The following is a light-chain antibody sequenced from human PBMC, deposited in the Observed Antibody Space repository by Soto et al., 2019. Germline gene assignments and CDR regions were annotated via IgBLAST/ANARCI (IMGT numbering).Light chain of an antibody. CDR3: SSYAGSNLWV. CDR2: EVS. V-gene: IGLV2-8*01. J-gene: IGLJ3*02. CDR1: SSDVGNYKY. Sequence: QSVLTQSPSASGSPGQSVTISCTGTSSDVGNYKYVSWYQQHPGKAPKLMIYEVSKRPSGVPDRFSGSKSGNTASLTVSGLQVEDEADYDCSSYAGSNLWVFGGGTKVTVL.